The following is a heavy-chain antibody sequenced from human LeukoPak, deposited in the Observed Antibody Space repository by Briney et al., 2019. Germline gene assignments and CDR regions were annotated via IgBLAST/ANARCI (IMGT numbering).Heavy chain of an antibody. CDR3: ARGKRCELLHGNYFDY. J-gene: IGHJ4*02. Sequence: ASVKVSCKASGYTFTSYAISWVRQSPGQGLEWMGWISAYNGNTNYAQKLQGRVTMTTDTSTSTAYMELRSLRSDDTAVYYCARGKRCELLHGNYFDYWGQGTLVTVSS. V-gene: IGHV1-18*01. CDR1: GYTFTSYA. CDR2: ISAYNGNT. D-gene: IGHD1-26*01.